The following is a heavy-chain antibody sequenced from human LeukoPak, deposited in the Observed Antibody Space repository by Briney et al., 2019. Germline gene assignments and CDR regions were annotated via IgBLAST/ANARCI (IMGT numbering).Heavy chain of an antibody. J-gene: IGHJ4*02. Sequence: PSETLSLTCTVSGGSIRSSYYYWGWIRQPPGKGLEWIGSIYFSGSTYYNPSLKSRVTMSVDTSKNQFSLKLSSVTAADTAVYYCARQVGGCSAGSCYVVYWGQGTLVTVSS. D-gene: IGHD2-15*01. CDR1: GGSIRSSYYY. CDR3: ARQVGGCSAGSCYVVY. V-gene: IGHV4-39*01. CDR2: IYFSGST.